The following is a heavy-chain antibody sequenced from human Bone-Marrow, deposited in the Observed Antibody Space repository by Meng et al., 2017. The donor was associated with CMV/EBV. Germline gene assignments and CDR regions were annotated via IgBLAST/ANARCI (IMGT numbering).Heavy chain of an antibody. J-gene: IGHJ6*02. Sequence: ESLSLTCAPSGFTFSSYWMSWVRQAPGKGLEWVANIKQDGSEKYYVDSVKGRFTISRDNAKNSLYLQMNSLRAEDTAVYYCARDTPAWDDFWSGYGYFGMDVWGQGTTVTVSS. CDR3: ARDTPAWDDFWSGYGYFGMDV. CDR2: IKQDGSEK. D-gene: IGHD3-3*01. V-gene: IGHV3-7*01. CDR1: GFTFSSYW.